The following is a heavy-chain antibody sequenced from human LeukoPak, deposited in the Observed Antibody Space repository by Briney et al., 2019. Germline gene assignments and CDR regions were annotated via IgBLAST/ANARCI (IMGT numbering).Heavy chain of an antibody. CDR1: GFTVSSNY. V-gene: IGHV3-66*01. D-gene: IGHD3-10*01. CDR3: AKGPYYYGSGNNYFDY. J-gene: IGHJ4*02. Sequence: GGSLRLSCAASGFTVSSNYMSWVRQAPGKGLEWVSVIYSGGSTYYADSVKGRFTISRDNSKNTLYLQMNSLRAEDTAVYYCAKGPYYYGSGNNYFDYWGQGTLVTVSS. CDR2: IYSGGST.